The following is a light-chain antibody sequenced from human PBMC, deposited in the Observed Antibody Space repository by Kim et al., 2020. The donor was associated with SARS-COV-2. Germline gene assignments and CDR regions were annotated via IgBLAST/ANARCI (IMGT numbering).Light chain of an antibody. CDR3: QSYDSSNPVV. CDR2: EDN. Sequence: KTVTISCTRSSGSIASNYVQWYQLRPGSAPTTVIYEDNQRHSGVPDRFSGSIDSSSNSASLTISGLKTEDEADYYCQSYDSSNPVVFGGGTQLTVL. CDR1: SGSIASNY. V-gene: IGLV6-57*03. J-gene: IGLJ2*01.